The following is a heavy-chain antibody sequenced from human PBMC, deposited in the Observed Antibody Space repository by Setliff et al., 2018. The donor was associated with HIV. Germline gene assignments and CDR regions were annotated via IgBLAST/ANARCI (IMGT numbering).Heavy chain of an antibody. CDR1: GGSITSENSF. CDR2: VHTNGST. CDR3: AKRTFGSGRLDP. J-gene: IGHJ5*02. V-gene: IGHV4-61*09. D-gene: IGHD3-16*01. Sequence: SETLSLTCTVSGGSITSENSFWSWIRQPAGKGLEWIGHVHTNGSTYYNPSLKSRVTISVDTSKNQFSLNLNSVTATDTAVYYCAKRTFGSGRLDPWGQGTLVTVSS.